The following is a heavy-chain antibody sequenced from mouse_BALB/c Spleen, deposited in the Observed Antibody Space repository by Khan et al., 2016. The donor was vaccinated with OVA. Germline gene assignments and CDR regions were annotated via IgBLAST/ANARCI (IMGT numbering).Heavy chain of an antibody. J-gene: IGHJ3*01. D-gene: IGHD2-1*01. Sequence: VQLQQSGTVLARPGASVKMSCKASGYSFTSYWMHWVKQRPGQGLEWIGVIYPGNSDTSYNQKFKGKAKLTAVTSASTAYMELSSLTNEDSAVYYCTDGNYVGWFAYWGQGTLVTVSA. CDR3: TDGNYVGWFAY. CDR1: GYSFTSYW. CDR2: IYPGNSDT. V-gene: IGHV1-5*01.